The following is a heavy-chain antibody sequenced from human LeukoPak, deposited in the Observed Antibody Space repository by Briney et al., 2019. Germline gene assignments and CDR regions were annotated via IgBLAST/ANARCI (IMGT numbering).Heavy chain of an antibody. V-gene: IGHV4-34*08. CDR3: AGRRFGELFSS. CDR2: INHSGST. CDR1: GFTFSSYS. D-gene: IGHD3-10*01. J-gene: IGHJ5*02. Sequence: GSLRLSCAASGFTFSSYSMNWVRQPPGKGLEWIGEINHSGSTNYNPSLKSRATISVDTSKNQFSLKLTSVTAADTAVYYCAGRRFGELFSSWGQGTQVTVSS.